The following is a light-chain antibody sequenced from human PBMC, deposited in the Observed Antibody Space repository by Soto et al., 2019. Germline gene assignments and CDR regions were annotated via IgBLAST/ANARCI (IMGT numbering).Light chain of an antibody. Sequence: DIVVTQSPATLSLSPGERSTLSCLASQSVNRYLVWYQQKPGQAPRLLIYDASKRATGIPARFRGSGSGTDFTLTISSLEPEDFAVYYCQQRDISPWAFGQGTKVDIK. V-gene: IGKV3-11*01. CDR1: QSVNRY. CDR2: DAS. CDR3: QQRDISPWA. J-gene: IGKJ1*01.